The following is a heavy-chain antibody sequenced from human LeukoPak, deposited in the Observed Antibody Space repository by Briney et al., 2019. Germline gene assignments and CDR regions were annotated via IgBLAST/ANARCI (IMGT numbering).Heavy chain of an antibody. CDR1: GGSFSGYY. J-gene: IGHJ4*02. CDR2: INHSGST. Sequence: SETLSLTCAVYGGSFSGYYWSWIRQPPGKGLEWIGEINHSGSTNYNPSLKSRVTISVDTSKNQFSLKLSSVTAADTAVYYCAGGRRVVAATFDYWGQGTLVTVSS. CDR3: AGGRRVVAATFDY. V-gene: IGHV4-34*01. D-gene: IGHD2-15*01.